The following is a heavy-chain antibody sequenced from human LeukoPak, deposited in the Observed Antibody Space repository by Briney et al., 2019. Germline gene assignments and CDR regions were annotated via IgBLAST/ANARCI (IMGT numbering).Heavy chain of an antibody. V-gene: IGHV3-66*01. CDR3: ARNLYYYDSSGYYYY. CDR1: GFTFSSYA. CDR2: IYSCGST. D-gene: IGHD3-22*01. J-gene: IGHJ4*02. Sequence: GGSLRLSCAASGFTFSSYAMSWVRQAPGKGLEWVSVIYSCGSTYYADSVKGRFTISRDNSKNTLYLQMNSLRAEDTAVYYCARNLYYYDSSGYYYYWGQGTLVTVSS.